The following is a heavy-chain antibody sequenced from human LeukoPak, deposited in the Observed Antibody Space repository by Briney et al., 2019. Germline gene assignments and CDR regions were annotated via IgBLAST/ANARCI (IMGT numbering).Heavy chain of an antibody. V-gene: IGHV4-30-4*01. Sequence: SETLSLTCTVSGGSISSGDYYWSWIRQPPGKGLEWIGYIYYSGSTYYNPSLKSRVTISVDTSKNQFSLKLSSVTAADTAVYYCARDSSYDSSGYYGAFDIWGQGTMVTVSS. CDR2: IYYSGST. CDR1: GGSISSGDYY. D-gene: IGHD3-22*01. J-gene: IGHJ3*02. CDR3: ARDSSYDSSGYYGAFDI.